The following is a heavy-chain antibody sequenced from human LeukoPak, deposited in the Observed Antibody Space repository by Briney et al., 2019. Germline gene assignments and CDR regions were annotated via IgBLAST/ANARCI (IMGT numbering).Heavy chain of an antibody. CDR1: GGSVSSGSYY. CDR3: ARVGSSGWYPFDY. J-gene: IGHJ4*02. CDR2: IYYSGST. D-gene: IGHD6-19*01. V-gene: IGHV4-61*01. Sequence: SETLSLTCTVSGGSVSSGSYYWSWIRLPPGKGLEWIGYIYYSGSTNYNPSLKSRVTISVDTSKNQFSLKLSSVTAADTAVYYCARVGSSGWYPFDYWGQGTLVTVSS.